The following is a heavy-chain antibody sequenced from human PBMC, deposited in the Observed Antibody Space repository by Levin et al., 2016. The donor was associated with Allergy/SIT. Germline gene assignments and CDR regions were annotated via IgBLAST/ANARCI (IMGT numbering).Heavy chain of an antibody. V-gene: IGHV4-39*01. CDR1: GDSITSSSYY. J-gene: IGHJ4*02. D-gene: IGHD4-17*01. CDR2: IHYTGKT. Sequence: SETLSLTCSVSGDSITSSSYYWGWIRQPPGKGLEWIGSIHYTGKTYYNPSLKSRLTLSVDTSNNQFSLMVSSVTAADTAVYYCARQPDYGDHFIRASVDYWGQGSLVTVTS. CDR3: ARQPDYGDHFIRASVDY.